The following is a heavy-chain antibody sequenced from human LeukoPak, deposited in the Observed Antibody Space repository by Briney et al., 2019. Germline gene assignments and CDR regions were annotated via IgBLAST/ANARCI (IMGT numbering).Heavy chain of an antibody. CDR1: GGSISSGSYY. CDR2: IYTSGGT. V-gene: IGHV4-61*02. Sequence: SETLSLTCTASGGSISSGSYYWSWIRQPAGKGLKWIGRIYTSGGTNYNPSLKSRVTISVDTSKNQFSLKLSSVTAADTAVYYCARGELWFGVEGFDPWGQGTLVTVSS. D-gene: IGHD3-10*01. CDR3: ARGELWFGVEGFDP. J-gene: IGHJ5*02.